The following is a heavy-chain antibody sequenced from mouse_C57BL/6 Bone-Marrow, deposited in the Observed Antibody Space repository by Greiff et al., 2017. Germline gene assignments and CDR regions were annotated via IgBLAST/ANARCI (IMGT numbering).Heavy chain of an antibody. Sequence: QVQLQQPGAELVRPGSSVKLSCKASGYTFTSYWMHWVKQRPIQGLEWIGNIDPSDSDTHYNQKFKDKATLTVDKSSSTAYMQLSSLTSEDSAVCYCARSGVLRSWFAYWGQGTLVTVSA. D-gene: IGHD1-1*01. CDR2: IDPSDSDT. CDR1: GYTFTSYW. CDR3: ARSGVLRSWFAY. V-gene: IGHV1-52*01. J-gene: IGHJ3*01.